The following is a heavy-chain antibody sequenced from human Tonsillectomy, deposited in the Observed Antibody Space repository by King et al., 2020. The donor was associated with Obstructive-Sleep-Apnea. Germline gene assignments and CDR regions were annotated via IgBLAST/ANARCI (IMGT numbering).Heavy chain of an antibody. CDR1: GGSFSGYY. J-gene: IGHJ5*02. CDR2: INHSGST. Sequence: VQLQQWGAGLLKPSETLSLSCAVYGGSFSGYYWSWIRQPPGKGLEWIGEINHSGSTNYNPSLKSRVTMSVDTSKNQFSLKLSSVTAADTAVYYCASCIQARVLTLTTAWFDPWGQGTLVTVSS. D-gene: IGHD4-17*01. V-gene: IGHV4-34*01. CDR3: ASCIQARVLTLTTAWFDP.